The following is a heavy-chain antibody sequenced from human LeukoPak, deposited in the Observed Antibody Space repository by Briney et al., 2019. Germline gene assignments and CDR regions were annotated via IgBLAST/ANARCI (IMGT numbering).Heavy chain of an antibody. CDR1: GSTFSGSA. Sequence: GGSLRLSCAASGSTFSGSAMHWVRQASGKGLEWVGRIRSKANSYATAYAASVKGRFTISRDDSKNTAYLQMNSLKTEDTAVYYCTAHGDGVMFFGYWGQGTLVTVSS. CDR3: TAHGDGVMFFGY. D-gene: IGHD3-10*02. J-gene: IGHJ4*02. V-gene: IGHV3-73*01. CDR2: IRSKANSYAT.